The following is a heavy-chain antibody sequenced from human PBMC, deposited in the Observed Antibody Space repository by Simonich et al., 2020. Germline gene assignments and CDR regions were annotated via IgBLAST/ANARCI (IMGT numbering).Heavy chain of an antibody. Sequence: GGGVVQPGRSLRLSCAASGFTFISLAMHWVRQAPGKGLEWGAVLSYDGRNKNYADSLKGRFTISRDNSKNALYLQMNSLRAEDTAVYYCARDLGSSYYFDYWGQGTLVTVSS. CDR3: ARDLGSSYYFDY. J-gene: IGHJ4*02. D-gene: IGHD6-6*01. CDR1: GFTFISLA. CDR2: LSYDGRNK. V-gene: IGHV3-30*04.